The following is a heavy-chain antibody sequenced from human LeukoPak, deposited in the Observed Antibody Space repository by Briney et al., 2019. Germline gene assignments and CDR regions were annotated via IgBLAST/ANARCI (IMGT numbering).Heavy chain of an antibody. D-gene: IGHD2-2*01. Sequence: ASVKVSCKASGYAFTSYYMHWVRQAPGQGLEWMGIINPGGGSTSYAQKFQGRVTMTRDTSTSTVYMELSSLRSEDTAVYYCARGKIIPATAPYYSGYWGQGTLVTVSS. CDR1: GYAFTSYY. J-gene: IGHJ4*02. V-gene: IGHV1-46*01. CDR2: INPGGGST. CDR3: ARGKIIPATAPYYSGY.